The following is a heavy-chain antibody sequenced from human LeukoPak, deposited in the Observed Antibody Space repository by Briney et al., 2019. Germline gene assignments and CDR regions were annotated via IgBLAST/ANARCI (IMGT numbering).Heavy chain of an antibody. Sequence: GGSLRLSCAASGFTFSNYGMHWVRQAPGKGLEWVAFIWYDGLRTKYEDSVMGRFIISRDNPKNTLFLQTNSLGAEDTAVYYCAGLQVVGTRDDFDIWGQGTMVTVSS. J-gene: IGHJ3*02. D-gene: IGHD1-7*01. CDR2: IWYDGLRT. CDR3: AGLQVVGTRDDFDI. V-gene: IGHV3-30*02. CDR1: GFTFSNYG.